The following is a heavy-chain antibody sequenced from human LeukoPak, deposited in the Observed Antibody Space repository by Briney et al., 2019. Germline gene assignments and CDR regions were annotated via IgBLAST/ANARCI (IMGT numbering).Heavy chain of an antibody. Sequence: PGGSLRLSCAASGFIFSSYWMSWVRQAPGKGLEWVANIKQDGSEKYYVDSVKGRFTISRDNAKNSLYLQMNSLRAEDTAVYYCARAWHYYGSGNDNVDYWGQGTLVTASS. CDR2: IKQDGSEK. CDR3: ARAWHYYGSGNDNVDY. J-gene: IGHJ4*02. CDR1: GFIFSSYW. D-gene: IGHD3-10*01. V-gene: IGHV3-7*01.